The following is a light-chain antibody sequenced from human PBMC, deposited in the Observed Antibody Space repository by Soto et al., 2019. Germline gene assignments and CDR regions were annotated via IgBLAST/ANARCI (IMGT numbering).Light chain of an antibody. CDR1: SSDVGAYNY. J-gene: IGLJ2*01. CDR3: CSYAGSYTLV. Sequence: QSALTQPRSVSGSPGQSVTISCTGTSSDVGAYNYVSWYQQHPGKTPKLMIYDVTNRPSGVPDRFSGSKSGNTASLTISGLQAEDEADYYCCSYAGSYTLVFGGGIKLTVL. V-gene: IGLV2-11*01. CDR2: DVT.